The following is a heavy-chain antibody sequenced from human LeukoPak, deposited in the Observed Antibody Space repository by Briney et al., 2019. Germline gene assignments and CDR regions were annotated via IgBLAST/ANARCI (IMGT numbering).Heavy chain of an antibody. CDR3: AKGVRSGYDRLDF. Sequence: GGSLRLSCAASGLTFRYYGIHWVRQAPGKGLRWVAVISYDGLNKNYADSVKGRFTISRDNSKNTLYLQMNSLRVEDTAVYYCAKGVRSGYDRLDFWGQGTLVTVSS. V-gene: IGHV3-30*18. D-gene: IGHD3-22*01. J-gene: IGHJ4*02. CDR1: GLTFRYYG. CDR2: ISYDGLNK.